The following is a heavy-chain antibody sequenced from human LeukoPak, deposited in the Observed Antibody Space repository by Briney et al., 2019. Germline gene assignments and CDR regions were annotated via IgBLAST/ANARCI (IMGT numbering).Heavy chain of an antibody. Sequence: PGGSLRLSCAASGFTFSSYSMNWVRQAPGKGLEWVSSISSSSSYIYYADSVEGRFPISRDNAKNSLYLQRNSPRAEDAAVYYCPRALGGSTGAFDIWGQGTMVTVSS. CDR2: ISSSSSYI. J-gene: IGHJ3*02. CDR1: GFTFSSYS. V-gene: IGHV3-21*01. CDR3: PRALGGSTGAFDI. D-gene: IGHD3-16*01.